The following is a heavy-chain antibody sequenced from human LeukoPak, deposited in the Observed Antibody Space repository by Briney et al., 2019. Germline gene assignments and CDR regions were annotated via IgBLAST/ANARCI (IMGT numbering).Heavy chain of an antibody. CDR1: GFTFSSYS. CDR2: ISSSSSTI. D-gene: IGHD6-13*01. J-gene: IGHJ4*02. V-gene: IGHV3-48*01. CDR3: ARAAAGTPISFFDY. Sequence: GGSLRLSCAASGFTFSSYSMNWVRQAPGKGLEWVSYISSSSSTIYYADSVKGRFTISRDNAKNSLYLQMNSLRAEDTAVYYCARAAAGTPISFFDYWGQGTLVTVSS.